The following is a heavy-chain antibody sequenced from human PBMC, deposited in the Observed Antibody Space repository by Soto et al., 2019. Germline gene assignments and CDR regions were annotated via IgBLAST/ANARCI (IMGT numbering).Heavy chain of an antibody. V-gene: IGHV3-11*06. CDR2: ISSSSSYT. CDR1: GFTFSDYY. Sequence: QVHLVESGGGLVKPGGSLRLSCAASGFTFSDYYMSWIRQAPGKGLEWVSYISSSSSYTNYADSVKGRFTISRDNAKNSLYLQMNSLRAEDTAVYYCARGSADYYYGMDVWGQGTTVTVSS. CDR3: ARGSADYYYGMDV. J-gene: IGHJ6*02. D-gene: IGHD3-10*01.